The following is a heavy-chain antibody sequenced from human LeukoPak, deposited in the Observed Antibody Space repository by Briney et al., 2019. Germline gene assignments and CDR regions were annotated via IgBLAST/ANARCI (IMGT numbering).Heavy chain of an antibody. Sequence: SETLSLTCTVSGGSVSSGSYYWSWIRQPPGKGLEWIGYIYYSASTNYNPALKSRVTISVDTSNNQFPLKLSSVTAADTAVYYCARGSRGYSYGWGQGTLVTVSS. CDR3: ARGSRGYSYG. V-gene: IGHV4-61*01. CDR2: IYYSAST. D-gene: IGHD5-18*01. CDR1: GGSVSSGSYY. J-gene: IGHJ4*02.